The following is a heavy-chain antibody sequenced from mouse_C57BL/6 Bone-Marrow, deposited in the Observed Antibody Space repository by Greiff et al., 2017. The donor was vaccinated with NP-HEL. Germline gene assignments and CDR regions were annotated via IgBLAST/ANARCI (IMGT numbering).Heavy chain of an antibody. CDR1: GFTFSSYG. J-gene: IGHJ2*01. D-gene: IGHD2-5*01. V-gene: IGHV5-6*01. CDR2: ISSGGSYT. Sequence: EVQLVESGGDLLKPGGSLKLSCAASGFTFSSYGMSWVRQTPDTRLEWVATISSGGSYTYYPDSVKGRFTISRDNAKNTLYLQMSSLKSEDTAMYYCARHYYSNYFDYWGQGTTLTVSS. CDR3: ARHYYSNYFDY.